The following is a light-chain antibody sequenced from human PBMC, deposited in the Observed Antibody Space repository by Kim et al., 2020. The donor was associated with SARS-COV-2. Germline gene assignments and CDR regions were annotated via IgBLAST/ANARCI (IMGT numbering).Light chain of an antibody. Sequence: QSALTQPPSASGSPGQSVTISCTGTSSDVGGYNYVSWYQQHPGKAPKLMIYEVSKRPSGVPDRFSGSKSGNTASLTVSGLQAEDEADYYCSSYAAISNFVFDAGTQVTVL. CDR1: SSDVGGYNY. V-gene: IGLV2-8*01. J-gene: IGLJ1*01. CDR3: SSYAAISNFV. CDR2: EVS.